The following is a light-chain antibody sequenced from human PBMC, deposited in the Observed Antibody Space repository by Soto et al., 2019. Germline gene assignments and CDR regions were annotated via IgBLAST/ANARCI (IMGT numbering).Light chain of an antibody. CDR1: QSVSSNY. J-gene: IGKJ5*01. CDR3: QQYGSSPT. CDR2: DAS. Sequence: EIVLTQSPGTLSLSPGERATLSCRASQSVSSNYLAWYQQKPGQAPRLLIYDASSRATGIPDRLSGSGSATDFTLTISRVEPEDFAVFYCQQYGSSPTFGQGTRLEIK. V-gene: IGKV3-20*01.